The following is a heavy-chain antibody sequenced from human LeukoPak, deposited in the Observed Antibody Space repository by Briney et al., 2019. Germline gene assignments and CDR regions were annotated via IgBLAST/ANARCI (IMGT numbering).Heavy chain of an antibody. J-gene: IGHJ4*02. D-gene: IGHD5-18*01. CDR1: GFTFSSYE. Sequence: PGGSLRLSCAASGFTFSSYEMNWVRQAPGKGLEWVSYISSSGSTIYYADSVKGRFTISRDNSKNTLYLQMNSLRAEDTAVYYCAKDYRGYSYGHSGIDYWGQGTLVTVSS. V-gene: IGHV3-48*03. CDR3: AKDYRGYSYGHSGIDY. CDR2: ISSSGSTI.